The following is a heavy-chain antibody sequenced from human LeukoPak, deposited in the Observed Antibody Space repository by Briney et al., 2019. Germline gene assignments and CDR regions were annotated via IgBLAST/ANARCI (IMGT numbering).Heavy chain of an antibody. Sequence: ASVKVSCKASGDTFSGYPLSWVRQAPGQGLEWMGWISTYYGNTNYAQKLQDRVTMTTDTSTSTAYMELTSLRSDDTAVYYCARVYSTNYYGSGDRPFLFDYWGQGTVVTVSS. CDR2: ISTYYGNT. J-gene: IGHJ4*02. CDR3: ARVYSTNYYGSGDRPFLFDY. D-gene: IGHD3-10*01. V-gene: IGHV1-18*01. CDR1: GDTFSGYP.